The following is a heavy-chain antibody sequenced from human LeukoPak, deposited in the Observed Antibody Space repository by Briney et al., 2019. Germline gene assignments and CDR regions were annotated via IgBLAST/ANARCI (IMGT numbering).Heavy chain of an antibody. V-gene: IGHV1-8*01. D-gene: IGHD2-15*01. CDR2: MNPNSGNT. Sequence: GASVKVSCKASGYTFTSYDINWVRQATGQGLEWMGWMNPNSGNTGYAQKFQGRVTMTRDTSISTAYMELSRLRSDDTAVYYCTSLYIRWCSGGSCYWFDPWGQGTLVTVSS. CDR1: GYTFTSYD. CDR3: TSLYIRWCSGGSCYWFDP. J-gene: IGHJ5*02.